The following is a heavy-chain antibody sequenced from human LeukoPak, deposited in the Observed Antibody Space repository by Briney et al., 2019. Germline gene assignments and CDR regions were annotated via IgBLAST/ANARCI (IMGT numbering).Heavy chain of an antibody. D-gene: IGHD3-10*01. J-gene: IGHJ4*02. CDR1: GFTFSSYG. CDR2: IRYDGSNK. V-gene: IGHV3-30*02. CDR3: ARVGVLLWFGELAYFDY. Sequence: GGSLRLSCAASGFTFSSYGMHWVRQAPGKGLEWVAFIRYDGSNKYYADSVKGRFTISRDNAKNSLYLQMNSLRAEDTAVYYCARVGVLLWFGELAYFDYWGQGTLVTVSS.